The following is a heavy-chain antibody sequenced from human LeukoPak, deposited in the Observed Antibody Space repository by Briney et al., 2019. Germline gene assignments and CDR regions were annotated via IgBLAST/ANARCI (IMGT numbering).Heavy chain of an antibody. CDR2: INPNSGGT. CDR1: GYTFTGYY. D-gene: IGHD5-12*01. V-gene: IGHV1-2*02. CDR3: ARTDVDIVATIPFDY. J-gene: IGHJ4*02. Sequence: GASVKVSCKASGYTFTGYYMHWVRQAPGQGLEWMGWINPNSGGTNYAQKFQGRVTMTRDTSISTAYMELSRLRSDDTAVYYCARTDVDIVATIPFDYWGQGTLVTVSS.